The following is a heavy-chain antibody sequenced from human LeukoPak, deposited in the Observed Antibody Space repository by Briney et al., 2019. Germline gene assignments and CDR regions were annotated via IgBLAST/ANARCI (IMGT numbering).Heavy chain of an antibody. CDR2: ISYDGSDK. D-gene: IGHD3-22*01. V-gene: IGHV3-30*18. CDR1: GFTFSSHS. J-gene: IGHJ4*02. CDR3: AKTYYDSSGYYYDDPLDY. Sequence: QPGWSLRLSCAASGFTFSSHSMHWVRQAPGKGLEWVALISYDGSDKYYADSVKGRFTISRDNSKNTLYLQMNSLRAEDTAVYYCAKTYYDSSGYYYDDPLDYWGQGTLVTVSS.